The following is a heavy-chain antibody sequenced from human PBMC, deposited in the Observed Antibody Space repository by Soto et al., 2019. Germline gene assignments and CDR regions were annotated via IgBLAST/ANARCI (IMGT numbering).Heavy chain of an antibody. CDR2: IYSSGST. Sequence: QVLLQESGPGLVEPSQTLSLTCSVSGEFINSGSNYWSWLRQAPGRGLEWVGYIYSSGSTRYSSSLRSQATISLDTSKNQFSLTLNSVTAADTAVYYCAREGLGSCNGVSCRPDSYFDYWGRGTLVTVSS. J-gene: IGHJ4*02. CDR1: GEFINSGSNY. CDR3: AREGLGSCNGVSCRPDSYFDY. D-gene: IGHD2-15*01. V-gene: IGHV4-31*01.